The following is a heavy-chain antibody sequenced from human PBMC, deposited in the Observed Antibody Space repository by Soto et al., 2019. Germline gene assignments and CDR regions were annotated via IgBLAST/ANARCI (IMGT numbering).Heavy chain of an antibody. CDR1: GGSISSYY. J-gene: IGHJ4*02. CDR2: IYYSGST. V-gene: IGHV4-59*01. Sequence: PSETLSLTCTVSGGSISSYYWSWIRQPPGKGLEWIGYIYYSGSTNYNPSLKSRVTISVDTSKNQFSLKLSSVTAADTAVYYCASSYCTNGVCSDYYGSGSYYRAFDYWGQGTLVTVSS. CDR3: ASSYCTNGVCSDYYGSGSYYRAFDY. D-gene: IGHD3-10*01.